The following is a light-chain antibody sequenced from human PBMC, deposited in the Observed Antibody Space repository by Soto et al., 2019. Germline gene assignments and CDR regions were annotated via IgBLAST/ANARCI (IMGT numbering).Light chain of an antibody. CDR2: AAS. CDR1: QTISSW. Sequence: DIQMTQSPSTLSGSVGDRVTITCRASQTISSWLAWYQQKPGKAPKSLIYAASRLQSGVPSRFSGSGSETEFSLTIINLQPEDFATYFCVQYNIYPWTFGQGTKVDI. J-gene: IGKJ1*01. V-gene: IGKV1-5*01. CDR3: VQYNIYPWT.